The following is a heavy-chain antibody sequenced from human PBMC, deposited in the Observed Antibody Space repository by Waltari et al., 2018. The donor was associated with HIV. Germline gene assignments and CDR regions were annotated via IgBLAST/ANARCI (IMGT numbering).Heavy chain of an antibody. CDR1: GFTFSTYS. J-gene: IGHJ4*02. CDR2: IRRTSTTI. V-gene: IGHV3-48*01. D-gene: IGHD3-16*01. CDR3: ARDITLTPGPDY. Sequence: EVHLVESGGGPVQPGGSLRLSCAASGFTFSTYSMNWVRQAPGKGLEGISYIRRTSTTIFYADPVKGRFTISRDNAKNSLDLQMNNLRAEDTAVYYCARDITLTPGPDYWGQGTLVTVSS.